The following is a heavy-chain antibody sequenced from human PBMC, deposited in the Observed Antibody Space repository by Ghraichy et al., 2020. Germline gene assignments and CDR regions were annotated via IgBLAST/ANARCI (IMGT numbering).Heavy chain of an antibody. CDR3: VRDRDRSFDY. CDR1: GFTLINYW. V-gene: IGHV3-74*01. CDR2: ISSDGRTT. J-gene: IGHJ4*02. Sequence: GGSLRLSCAASGFTLINYWIVWVRQAPGKGLVLVSDISSDGRTTRYADSVKDRFTISRDSAENTLYLQMNSLRVDDTAVYYCVRDRDRSFDYWGQGTLVTVSS.